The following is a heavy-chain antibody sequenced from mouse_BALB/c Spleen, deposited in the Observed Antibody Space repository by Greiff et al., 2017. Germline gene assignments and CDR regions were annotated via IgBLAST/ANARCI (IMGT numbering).Heavy chain of an antibody. CDR2: IRNKANGYTT. V-gene: IGHV7-3*02. D-gene: IGHD2-4*01. CDR1: GFTFTDYY. CDR3: ARVLSTMITTSAMDY. J-gene: IGHJ4*01. Sequence: EVNVVESGGGLVQPGGSLRLSCATSGFTFTDYYMSWVRQPPGKALEWLGFIRNKANGYTTEYSASVKGRFTISRDNSQSILYLQMNTLRAEDSATYYCARVLSTMITTSAMDYWGQGTSVTVSS.